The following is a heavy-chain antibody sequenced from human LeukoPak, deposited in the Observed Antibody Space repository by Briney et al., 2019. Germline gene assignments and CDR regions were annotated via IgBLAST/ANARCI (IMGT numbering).Heavy chain of an antibody. CDR3: ARTDTRPRFGHWFDP. J-gene: IGHJ5*02. D-gene: IGHD2-15*01. Sequence: GGSLRLSCAASGFTFSSYAMHWVRQAPGKGLEWVAVISHDGSNKYYADSVKGRFTISRDNSKNTLYLQMNSLRAEDTAVYYCARTDTRPRFGHWFDPWGQGTLVTVSS. CDR2: ISHDGSNK. V-gene: IGHV3-30*14. CDR1: GFTFSSYA.